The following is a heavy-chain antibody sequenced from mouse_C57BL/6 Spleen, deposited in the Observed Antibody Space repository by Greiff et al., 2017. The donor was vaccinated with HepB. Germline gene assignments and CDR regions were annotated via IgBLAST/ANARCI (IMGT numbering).Heavy chain of an antibody. CDR2: ISSGSSTI. V-gene: IGHV5-17*01. D-gene: IGHD2-4*01. CDR3: ARCYYDYDGFAY. J-gene: IGHJ3*01. CDR1: GFTFSDYG. Sequence: EVKVVESGGGLVKPGGSLKLSCAASGFTFSDYGMHWVRQAPEKGLEWVAYISSGSSTIYYADTVKGRFTISRDNAKNTLFLQMTSLRSEDTAMYYCARCYYDYDGFAYWGQGTLVTVSA.